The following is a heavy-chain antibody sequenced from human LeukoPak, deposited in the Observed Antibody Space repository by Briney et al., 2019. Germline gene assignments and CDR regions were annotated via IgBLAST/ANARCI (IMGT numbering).Heavy chain of an antibody. CDR3: GRHRSGSGTYFIDY. V-gene: IGHV3-7*01. Sequence: GGSLRLSCVVSGFTFSSYSMIWVRQAPGKGLEWVANMKKDGSETNYVDSVKGRFTISRDNAKNSLYLQMNSLRAEDTAVYYCGRHRSGSGTYFIDYWGQGTLVSVSS. J-gene: IGHJ4*02. D-gene: IGHD3-10*01. CDR1: GFTFSSYS. CDR2: MKKDGSET.